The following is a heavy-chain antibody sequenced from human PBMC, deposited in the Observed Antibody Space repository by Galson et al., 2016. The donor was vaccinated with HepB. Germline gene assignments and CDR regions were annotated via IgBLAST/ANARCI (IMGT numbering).Heavy chain of an antibody. V-gene: IGHV4-31*03. D-gene: IGHD3-10*01. CDR1: GVSISSGGYY. J-gene: IGHJ5*02. CDR2: IYYSGNT. CDR3: ARVPSYYGSGSSRFDP. Sequence: TLSLTCNVSGVSISSGGYYWSWIRQHPGKGLEWIGYIYYSGNTYYNPSLKSRVTISVDTSKNQFSLKLSSVTAADTAVYYCARVPSYYGSGSSRFDPWGHGTLVTVSS.